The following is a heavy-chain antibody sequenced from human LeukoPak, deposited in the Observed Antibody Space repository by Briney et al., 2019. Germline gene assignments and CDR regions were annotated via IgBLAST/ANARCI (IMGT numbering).Heavy chain of an antibody. D-gene: IGHD1-26*01. J-gene: IGHJ4*02. CDR1: GFTFSSYG. Sequence: GGSLRLSCAASGFTFSSYGMHWVRQAPGKGLEWVAVISYDGSSKYYTDSVKGRFTVSRDNAKNSLYLQMNSLRAEDTAVYYCARVGDEVAEDDYWGQGTLVTVSS. V-gene: IGHV3-30*03. CDR3: ARVGDEVAEDDY. CDR2: ISYDGSSK.